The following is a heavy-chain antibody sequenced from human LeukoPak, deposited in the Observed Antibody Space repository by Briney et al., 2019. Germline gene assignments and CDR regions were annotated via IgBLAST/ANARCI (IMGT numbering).Heavy chain of an antibody. D-gene: IGHD6-19*01. CDR2: ISGSGGST. J-gene: IGHJ4*02. Sequence: GGSLRLSCAASGFTFSSYAMSWVRQAPGKGLEWVSAISGSGGSTYYADSVKGRFTLSRHNSENTLSLEMNSLRPEDTALYYCARESSVSGWFIYWGQGTLVTVSS. CDR3: ARESSVSGWFIY. CDR1: GFTFSSYA. V-gene: IGHV3-23*01.